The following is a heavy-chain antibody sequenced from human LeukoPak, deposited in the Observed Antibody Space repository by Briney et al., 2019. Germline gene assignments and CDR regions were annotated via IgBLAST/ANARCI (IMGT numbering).Heavy chain of an antibody. CDR3: ARGILGSYYFDL. CDR2: IHYRGST. Sequence: LETLSLTCAVSGGSFSGYYWSWIHQPPGKGLEWIAEIHYRGSTSYKPSLRSRVTISGDTSKNQFSLKVTSVTAADTAVYYCARGILGSYYFDLWGRGTLVTVSS. D-gene: IGHD3-16*01. CDR1: GGSFSGYY. V-gene: IGHV4-34*01. J-gene: IGHJ2*01.